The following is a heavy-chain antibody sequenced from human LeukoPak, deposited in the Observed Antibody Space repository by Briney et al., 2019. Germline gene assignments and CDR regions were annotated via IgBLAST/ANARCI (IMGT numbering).Heavy chain of an antibody. CDR3: AKDRGSGWSFDY. J-gene: IGHJ4*02. Sequence: GGSLRLSCAASRFTFSSYAMSWVRQAPGKGLECVSGISAGGGSTYYADSVKGRLTVSRDNSKNTLYLQMNSLRADDTAIYYSAKDRGSGWSFDYWGQGTLVTVSS. D-gene: IGHD6-19*01. CDR1: RFTFSSYA. V-gene: IGHV3-23*01. CDR2: ISAGGGST.